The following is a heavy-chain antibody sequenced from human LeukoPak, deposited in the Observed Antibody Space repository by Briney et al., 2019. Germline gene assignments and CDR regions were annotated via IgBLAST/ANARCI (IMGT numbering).Heavy chain of an antibody. CDR2: ISYDGSNQ. V-gene: IGHV3-30*18. J-gene: IGHJ6*02. Sequence: GGSLRLSCAASGFTFSGYGMHWVRQAPGKELEWVAVISYDGSNQYYADSVKGRFTISRDSSQNTLYLQMNSLRAEDTAVYYCAKDRGSSSAAYGMDVWGQGTTVTVSS. CDR1: GFTFSGYG. D-gene: IGHD6-13*01. CDR3: AKDRGSSSAAYGMDV.